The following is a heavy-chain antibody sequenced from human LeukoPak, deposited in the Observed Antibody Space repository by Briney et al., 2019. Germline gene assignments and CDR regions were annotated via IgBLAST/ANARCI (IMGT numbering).Heavy chain of an antibody. CDR2: IYYSGST. V-gene: IGHV4-31*03. J-gene: IGHJ4*02. Sequence: SQTLSLTCTVSGGSISSGGYYWSWIRQHPGKGLEWIGYIYYSGSTYYNPSLKSRVTVSVDTSKNQFSLKLSSVTAADTAVYYCARAQYYYDSSGYYPYYFDYWGQGTLVTVSS. D-gene: IGHD3-22*01. CDR1: GGSISSGGYY. CDR3: ARAQYYYDSSGYYPYYFDY.